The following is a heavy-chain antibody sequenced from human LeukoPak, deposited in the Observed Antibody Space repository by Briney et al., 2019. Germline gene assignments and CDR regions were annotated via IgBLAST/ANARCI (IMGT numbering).Heavy chain of an antibody. J-gene: IGHJ4*02. CDR2: TRNKANSYTT. D-gene: IGHD3-10*01. V-gene: IGHV3-72*01. CDR3: ARNGDGSGSYYN. CDR1: GFTFSDHY. Sequence: GGSLRLSCAASGFTFSDHYMDWVRQAPGKGLEWVGRTRNKANSYTTEYAASVKGRFTISRDDSKNSLYLQMNSLKTEDTAVYYCARNGDGSGSYYNWGQGTLVAVSS.